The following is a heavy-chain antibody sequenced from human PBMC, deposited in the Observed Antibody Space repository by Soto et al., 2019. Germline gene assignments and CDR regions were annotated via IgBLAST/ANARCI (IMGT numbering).Heavy chain of an antibody. CDR2: ISAYNGNT. V-gene: IGHV1-18*01. CDR3: ARIMYSGYASAFDI. D-gene: IGHD5-12*01. Sequence: SANASSKASGYTFTIYGSIWPRQAPGQGLEWMGWISAYNGNTNYAQKLQGRVTMTTDTSTSTAYMELRSLRSDDTAVYYCARIMYSGYASAFDIWGQGTMVTVSS. CDR1: GYTFTIYG. J-gene: IGHJ3*02.